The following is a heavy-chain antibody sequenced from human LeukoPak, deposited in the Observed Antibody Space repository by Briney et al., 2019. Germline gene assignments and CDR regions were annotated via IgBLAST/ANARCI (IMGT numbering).Heavy chain of an antibody. CDR2: IYYSGST. V-gene: IGHV4-59*01. J-gene: IGHJ3*02. Sequence: ASETLSLTCTVSGGSISSYYWSWIRQPPGKGLEWIGYIYYSGSTNYNPSLKSRLTISVDTSKNQFSLKLSSVTAADTAVYYCASLTVTSDAFDIWGQGTMVTVSS. D-gene: IGHD4-17*01. CDR3: ASLTVTSDAFDI. CDR1: GGSISSYY.